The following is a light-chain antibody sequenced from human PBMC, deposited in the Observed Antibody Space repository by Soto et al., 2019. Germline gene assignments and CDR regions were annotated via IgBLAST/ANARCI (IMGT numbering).Light chain of an antibody. CDR1: SSNIGSNT. V-gene: IGLV1-44*01. CDR2: TNN. J-gene: IGLJ2*01. Sequence: QLVLTQPPSASGTPGQRVSISCSGSSSNIGSNTVNWYQQFPGSAPKLLIYTNNQRPSGVPDRFSGSKSGTSASLAIGGLRTEDEADYYCASWDDSLDGPVFGGGTKLTVL. CDR3: ASWDDSLDGPV.